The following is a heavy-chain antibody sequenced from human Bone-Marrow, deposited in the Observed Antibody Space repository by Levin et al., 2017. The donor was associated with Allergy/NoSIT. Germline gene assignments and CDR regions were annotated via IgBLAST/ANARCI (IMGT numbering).Heavy chain of an antibody. V-gene: IGHV3-7*01. Sequence: AGESLKISCAASGFTFSTFWMHWVRQAPGKGLEWVANIKQDGIEAYYLDSVKGRFTISRDNAQKSLYLQMNSLRVEDTAVYYCAGGGPRPEYSSSFLFDFWGQGTLVTVSS. D-gene: IGHD6-6*01. J-gene: IGHJ4*02. CDR1: GFTFSTFW. CDR3: AGGGPRPEYSSSFLFDF. CDR2: IKQDGIEA.